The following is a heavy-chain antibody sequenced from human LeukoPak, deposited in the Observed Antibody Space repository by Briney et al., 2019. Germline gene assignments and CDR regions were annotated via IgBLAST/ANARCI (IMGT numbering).Heavy chain of an antibody. CDR1: GVPFSGHH. V-gene: IGHV4-34*01. J-gene: IGHJ5*02. CDR3: ARGAPMVRGAPQPNWFDP. Sequence: SETLSLTRAVYGVPFSGHHWICLPPPPGKGREWSGEITNSGSTNYNPSLESRVTISVDTCKNQFSLKLSSVTAADTAVYYCARGAPMVRGAPQPNWFDPWGQGTLVTVSS. CDR2: ITNSGST. D-gene: IGHD3-10*01.